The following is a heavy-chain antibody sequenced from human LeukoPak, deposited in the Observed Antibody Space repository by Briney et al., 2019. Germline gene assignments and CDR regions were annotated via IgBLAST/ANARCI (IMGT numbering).Heavy chain of an antibody. J-gene: IGHJ4*02. D-gene: IGHD6-13*01. CDR2: IYYSGST. CDR3: ARWTAAGTGGFDY. V-gene: IGHV4-28*01. CDR1: GYSISSSNW. Sequence: SETLPLTCAVSGYSISSSNWWGWIRQPPGKGLEWIGYIYYSGSTYYNPSLKSRVTMSVDTSKNQFSLELSSVTAVDTAVYYCARWTAAGTGGFDYWGQGTLVTVSS.